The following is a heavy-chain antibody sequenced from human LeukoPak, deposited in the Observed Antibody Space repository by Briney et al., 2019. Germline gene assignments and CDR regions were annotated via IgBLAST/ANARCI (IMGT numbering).Heavy chain of an antibody. CDR3: AWIGYCSGGSCPNFDY. Sequence: GASVKASCKASGYTFTSYYMHWVRQAPGQGLEWMGIINPSGGSTSYAQKFQGRVTMTRDMSTSTVYMGLSSLRSEDTAVYYCAWIGYCSGGSCPNFDYWGQGTLVTVSS. D-gene: IGHD2-15*01. J-gene: IGHJ4*02. CDR1: GYTFTSYY. CDR2: INPSGGST. V-gene: IGHV1-46*03.